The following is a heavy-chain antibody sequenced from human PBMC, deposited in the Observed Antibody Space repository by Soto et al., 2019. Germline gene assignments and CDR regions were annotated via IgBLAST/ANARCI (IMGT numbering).Heavy chain of an antibody. CDR3: ARVLGGAAMVGD. V-gene: IGHV1-46*03. D-gene: IGHD5-18*01. CDR2: IKPSGGNT. J-gene: IGHJ4*02. CDR1: GYTFTNYF. Sequence: QVQLVQSGAEVKKPGASVKLSCKASGYTFTNYFIHWVRQAPGQGLEWMGMIKPSGGNTGYAQSFQGRITVTRDTSTSTVYMELSSLTSEDTAVYYCARVLGGAAMVGDWGQGTLVTVSS.